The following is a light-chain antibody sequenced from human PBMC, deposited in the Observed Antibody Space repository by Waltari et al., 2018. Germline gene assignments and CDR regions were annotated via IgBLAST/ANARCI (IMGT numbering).Light chain of an antibody. CDR2: DAS. CDR1: QNVRNNY. Sequence: EIVLTQSPGTLSLSPGERATLSCRASQNVRNNYLAWYQQRPGQAPRLLIYDASSRATGIPDRLSGSGSGTDVTLTISRLEPEDFAVYYCQQYDISPYTFGQGTQLEIK. CDR3: QQYDISPYT. V-gene: IGKV3-20*01. J-gene: IGKJ2*01.